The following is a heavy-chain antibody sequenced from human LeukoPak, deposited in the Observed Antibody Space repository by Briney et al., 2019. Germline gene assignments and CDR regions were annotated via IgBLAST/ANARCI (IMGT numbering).Heavy chain of an antibody. V-gene: IGHV3-23*01. J-gene: IGHJ4*02. CDR3: AGYVWGTYRYTNY. Sequence: ETGGSLRLSCAASGFAFSSYAMSWVRQAPGQGPEWVSGISGHSDSTYHADSVKGRFTISRDNSKNTLYLQMNSLRAEDTAVYYCAGYVWGTYRYTNYWGQGTLVTVSS. CDR2: ISGHSDST. CDR1: GFAFSSYA. D-gene: IGHD3-16*02.